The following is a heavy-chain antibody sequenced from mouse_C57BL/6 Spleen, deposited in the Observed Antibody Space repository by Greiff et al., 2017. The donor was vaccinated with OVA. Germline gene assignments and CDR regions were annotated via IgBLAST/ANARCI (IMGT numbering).Heavy chain of an antibody. CDR1: GFTFSSYA. Sequence: EVKVVESGGGLVKPGGSLKLSCAASGFTFSSYAMSWVRQTPEKRLEWVATISDGGSYTYYPDNVKGRFTISRDNAKDNLYLQMSNVKSEDTAMYYCAREDYDYPFDYWGQGTTLTVSS. J-gene: IGHJ2*01. CDR2: ISDGGSYT. V-gene: IGHV5-4*01. CDR3: AREDYDYPFDY. D-gene: IGHD2-4*01.